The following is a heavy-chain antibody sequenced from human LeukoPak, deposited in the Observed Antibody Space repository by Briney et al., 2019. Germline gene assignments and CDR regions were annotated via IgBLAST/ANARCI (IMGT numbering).Heavy chain of an antibody. Sequence: PGGSLGLSCAASGFTFSSYAMSWVRQAPGKGLEWVSAISGSGGSTYYADSVKGRFTISRDNSKNTLYLQMNSLRAEDTAVYYCAKDPSILWWGSQFDPWGQGTLVTVSS. V-gene: IGHV3-23*01. CDR2: ISGSGGST. J-gene: IGHJ5*02. D-gene: IGHD2-21*01. CDR3: AKDPSILWWGSQFDP. CDR1: GFTFSSYA.